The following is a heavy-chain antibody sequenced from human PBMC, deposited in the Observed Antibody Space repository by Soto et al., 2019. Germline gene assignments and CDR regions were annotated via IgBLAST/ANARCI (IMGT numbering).Heavy chain of an antibody. Sequence: QVQLQESGPGLVKPSETLSLTCTVSGGSISSYYWSWIRQPPGKGLEWIGYIYYSGSTNYNPSLKSRVTLSVDTSKTQFPLKLSSVTAADTAVYYCARIDYGDNGDWFDPWGQGTLVTVSS. CDR1: GGSISSYY. V-gene: IGHV4-59*08. CDR3: ARIDYGDNGDWFDP. CDR2: IYYSGST. D-gene: IGHD4-17*01. J-gene: IGHJ5*02.